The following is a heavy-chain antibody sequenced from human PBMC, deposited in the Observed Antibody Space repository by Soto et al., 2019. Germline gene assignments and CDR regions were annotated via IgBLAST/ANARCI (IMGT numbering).Heavy chain of an antibody. CDR3: ARVPEPISFGTSYFEY. CDR2: INHSGST. V-gene: IGHV4-34*01. Sequence: SETLSLTCAVYGGSFSGYYWSWIRQPPGKGLEWIGEINHSGSTNYNPSLKSRVTISVDTSKNQFSLKLSSVTAADTAVYYCARVPEPISFGTSYFEYWGQGTLVTVSS. CDR1: GGSFSGYY. J-gene: IGHJ4*02. D-gene: IGHD3-10*01.